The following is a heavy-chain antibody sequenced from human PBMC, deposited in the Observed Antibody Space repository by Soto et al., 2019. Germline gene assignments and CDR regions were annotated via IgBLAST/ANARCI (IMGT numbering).Heavy chain of an antibody. Sequence: AASVKVSCKASGYTVTSYYMHWVRQAPGQGLEWLGIINPSGGSTTYAQKFQGRLTMTRDTSTSTVYMELSSLRSEDTAMYYCARTPGYTDRNYFDYWGQGTQVTVSS. CDR3: ARTPGYTDRNYFDY. V-gene: IGHV1-46*01. J-gene: IGHJ4*02. CDR2: INPSGGST. D-gene: IGHD2-2*02. CDR1: GYTVTSYY.